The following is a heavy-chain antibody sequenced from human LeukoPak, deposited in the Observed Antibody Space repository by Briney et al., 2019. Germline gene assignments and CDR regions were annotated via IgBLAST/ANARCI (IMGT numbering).Heavy chain of an antibody. V-gene: IGHV4-59*01. J-gene: IGHJ6*02. Sequence: PSETLSLTCTVSGGSISSYYWSWIRQPPGKGLEWIGYIYYSGNTNYNPSLKSRVTISVDTPKNQFSLKLSSVTAADMAVYYCARGYYYYYGMDVWGQGTTVTVSS. CDR2: IYYSGNT. CDR3: ARGYYYYYGMDV. CDR1: GGSISSYY.